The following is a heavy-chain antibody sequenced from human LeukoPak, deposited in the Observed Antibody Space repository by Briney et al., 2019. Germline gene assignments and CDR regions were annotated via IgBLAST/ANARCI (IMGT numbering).Heavy chain of an antibody. D-gene: IGHD5-12*01. V-gene: IGHV4-34*01. Sequence: SETLSLTCGVYGGSLFGYYWTWIRQPPGKGLEWIGEINHSGSTRYNPSLKSRVTISLDTSKSQFSLKLTSVTAADTAVYFCARVPSRGSPFFDFWGQGTLVTVSS. CDR1: GGSLFGYY. CDR3: ARVPSRGSPFFDF. J-gene: IGHJ4*02. CDR2: INHSGST.